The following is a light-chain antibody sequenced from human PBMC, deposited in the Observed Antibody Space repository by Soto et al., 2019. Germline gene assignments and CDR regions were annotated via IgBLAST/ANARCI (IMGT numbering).Light chain of an antibody. CDR3: QQSYTSPTS. V-gene: IGKV1-39*01. J-gene: IGKJ5*01. CDR2: DAS. Sequence: IQATQSASVLCAYVRDTVTITCRASQALSNYLAWYQQKPGKAPDLLIYDASSLQSGVPSRFTGSGSGTDFTLTVNSLQAEDFATYYCQQSYTSPTSFGQGARLDIK. CDR1: QALSNY.